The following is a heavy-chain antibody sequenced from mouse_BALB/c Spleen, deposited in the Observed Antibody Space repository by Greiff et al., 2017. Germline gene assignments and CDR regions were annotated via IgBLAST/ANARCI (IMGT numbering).Heavy chain of an antibody. CDR2: IYPGDGDT. CDR3: ARGSTMITTGSWFAY. CDR1: GYTFTSYW. D-gene: IGHD2-4*01. J-gene: IGHJ3*01. Sequence: QVQLQQSGAELARPGASVKLSCKASGYTFTSYWMQWVKQRPGQGLEWIGAIYPGDGDTRYTQKFKGKATLTADKSSSTAYMQLSSLASEDSAVYYCARGSTMITTGSWFAYWGQGTLVTVSA. V-gene: IGHV1-87*01.